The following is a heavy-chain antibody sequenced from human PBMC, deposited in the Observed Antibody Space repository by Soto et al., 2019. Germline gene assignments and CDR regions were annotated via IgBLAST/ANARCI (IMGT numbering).Heavy chain of an antibody. J-gene: IGHJ6*04. Sequence: GGSLRLSCAASGFTFSSYSMNWVRQAPGKGLEWVSYISSSSSTIYYAYSVKGRFTISRDNAKNSLYLQMNSLREEDTAVSYCARPYHGVPAAHWRAYYYYYYGMDVWGYGTTVTLSP. D-gene: IGHD2-2*01. CDR2: ISSSSSTI. V-gene: IGHV3-48*02. CDR3: ARPYHGVPAAHWRAYYYYYYGMDV. CDR1: GFTFSSYS.